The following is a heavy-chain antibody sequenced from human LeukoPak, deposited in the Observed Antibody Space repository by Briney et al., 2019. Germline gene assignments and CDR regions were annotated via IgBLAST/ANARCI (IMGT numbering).Heavy chain of an antibody. CDR3: ARNRGGEYSYGYVDY. CDR2: ISYDGSNI. CDR1: GFTFSSYA. J-gene: IGHJ4*02. Sequence: AGGSLRLSCAASGFTFSSYAMHWVRQAPGKGLEWVAVISYDGSNIYYADSVKGRFTISRDNSKNTLYLQMNSLRAEDTAVYYCARNRGGEYSYGYVDYWGQGTLVTVSS. V-gene: IGHV3-30-3*01. D-gene: IGHD5-18*01.